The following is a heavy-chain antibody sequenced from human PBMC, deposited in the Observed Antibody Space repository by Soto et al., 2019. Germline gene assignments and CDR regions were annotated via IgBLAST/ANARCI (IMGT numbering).Heavy chain of an antibody. D-gene: IGHD1-1*01. CDR1: GGSISSPSYN. Sequence: QVQLQQSGPGLLKPSETLSLTCTVSGGSISSPSYNWGWVRQPPGKGPEWIGRFFYGGRTHYSPSLDSRPSISVDTARSQVSLILTSVAAADTAVYYCATVASTHFDSWGQGALVVVSS. CDR3: ATVASTHFDS. CDR2: FFYGGRT. J-gene: IGHJ4*02. V-gene: IGHV4-39*01.